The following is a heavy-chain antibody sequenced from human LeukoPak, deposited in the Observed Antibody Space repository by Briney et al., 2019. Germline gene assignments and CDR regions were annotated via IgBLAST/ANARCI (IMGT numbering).Heavy chain of an antibody. Sequence: GGSLRLSCAASGFTVSSNYMSWVRQAPGKGLEWVSVIYSGGNTYYADSVKGRFNISRDNSKNTLYLQMNSLRAEDTAVYYCAREASGTYDSYFDYWGQGTLVTVSS. CDR1: GFTVSSNY. CDR2: IYSGGNT. V-gene: IGHV3-53*01. J-gene: IGHJ4*02. D-gene: IGHD1-26*01. CDR3: AREASGTYDSYFDY.